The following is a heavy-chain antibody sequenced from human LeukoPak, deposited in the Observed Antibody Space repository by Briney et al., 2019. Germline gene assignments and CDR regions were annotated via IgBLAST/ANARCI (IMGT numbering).Heavy chain of an antibody. CDR3: ARGRQNYDFWSGYYTTDGWYFDL. J-gene: IGHJ2*01. CDR1: GGSISSYY. CDR2: IYTSGST. D-gene: IGHD3-3*01. Sequence: SETLSLTCTVSGGSISSYYWSWIRQPAGKGLEWIGRIYTSGSTNYNPSLKSRVTMSVDTSKNQFSLKLSSVTAADTAVYYCARGRQNYDFWSGYYTTDGWYFDLWGRGTLVTVSS. V-gene: IGHV4-4*07.